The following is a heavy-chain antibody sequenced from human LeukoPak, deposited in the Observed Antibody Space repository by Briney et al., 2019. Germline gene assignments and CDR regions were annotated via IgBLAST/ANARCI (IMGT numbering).Heavy chain of an antibody. D-gene: IGHD3-16*01. CDR3: AKDPPLRNSGELCYFDY. CDR2: IRYDGSNK. Sequence: GGSLRLSCAASGFTFSSYGMHWVRQAPGKGLEWVAFIRYDGSNKYYADSVKGRFTISRDNSKNTLYLQMNSLRAEDTAVYYCAKDPPLRNSGELCYFDYWGQGTLVTVSS. CDR1: GFTFSSYG. J-gene: IGHJ4*02. V-gene: IGHV3-30*02.